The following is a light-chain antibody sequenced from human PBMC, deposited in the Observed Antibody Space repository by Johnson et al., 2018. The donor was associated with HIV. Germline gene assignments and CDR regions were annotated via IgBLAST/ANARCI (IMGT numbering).Light chain of an antibody. CDR3: GTWDSSLTSYV. CDR1: SSNVGSSF. J-gene: IGLJ1*01. V-gene: IGLV1-51*01. CDR2: DNN. Sequence: QSLLTKPPSVSAAPGQTVTISCSGSSSNVGSSFVSWYRQVPGTAPKLLIYDNNKRPSGIPGRFSGSKSGPSATLGITGLQTGDEADYYCGTWDSSLTSYVFGAGTKVTVL.